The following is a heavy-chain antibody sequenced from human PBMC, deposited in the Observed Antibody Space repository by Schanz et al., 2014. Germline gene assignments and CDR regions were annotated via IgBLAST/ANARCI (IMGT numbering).Heavy chain of an antibody. Sequence: VQVVESGGGVVQPGRSLRLSCAASGFTFSSYGMHWVRQSPGKGLEWVGFISFDGRNTGYAHSVKGRFTISRDNSKNTVNLQMNSLRAEDTAVYYCAKEKEEVAADGSFFDYWGQGTLXTVSS. CDR1: GFTFSSYG. CDR2: ISFDGRNT. J-gene: IGHJ4*02. D-gene: IGHD6-13*01. CDR3: AKEKEEVAADGSFFDY. V-gene: IGHV3-30*18.